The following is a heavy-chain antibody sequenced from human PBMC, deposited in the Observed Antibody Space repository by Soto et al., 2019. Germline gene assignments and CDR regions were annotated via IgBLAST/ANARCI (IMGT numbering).Heavy chain of an antibody. CDR3: ARGIENTAMIISY. CDR2: IYYSGST. CDR1: GGSISSGDYY. Sequence: SETLSLTCTVSGGSISSGDYYWSWIRQPPGKGLEWIGYIYYSGSTYYNPSLKSRVTISVDTSKNQFSLKLSSVTAADTAVYYCARGIENTAMIISYWGQGTLVTVSS. J-gene: IGHJ4*02. D-gene: IGHD5-18*01. V-gene: IGHV4-30-4*01.